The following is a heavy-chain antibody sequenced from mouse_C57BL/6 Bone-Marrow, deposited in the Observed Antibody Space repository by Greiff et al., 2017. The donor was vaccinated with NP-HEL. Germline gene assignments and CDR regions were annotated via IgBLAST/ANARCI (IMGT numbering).Heavy chain of an antibody. CDR2: IDPSDSYT. D-gene: IGHD3-3*01. J-gene: IGHJ1*03. CDR1: GYTFTSYW. CDR3: ASLGGNYGYFDV. V-gene: IGHV1-50*01. Sequence: QVQLKQPGAELVKPGASVKLSCKASGYTFTSYWMQWVKQRPGQGLEWIGEIDPSDSYTNYNQKFKGKATLTVDTSSSTAYMQLSSLTSEDSAVYYCASLGGNYGYFDVWGTGTTVTVSS.